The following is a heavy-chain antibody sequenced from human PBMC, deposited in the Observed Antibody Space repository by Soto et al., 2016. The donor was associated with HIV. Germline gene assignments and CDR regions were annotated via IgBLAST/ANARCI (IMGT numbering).Heavy chain of an antibody. J-gene: IGHJ4*02. V-gene: IGHV3-23*01. D-gene: IGHD5-18*01. CDR1: GFTFRSFA. Sequence: EVQLFQSGGGLVQPGGSLRLSCAASGFTFRSFALSWVRQAPGKGLEWVSSITGAGGGTNYADSVKGRFTISRDNSKSMLYLQMNTLRVDDTAVYYCANINRGYSYGPVDYWGREAWSPSPQ. CDR2: ITGAGGGT. CDR3: ANINRGYSYGPVDY.